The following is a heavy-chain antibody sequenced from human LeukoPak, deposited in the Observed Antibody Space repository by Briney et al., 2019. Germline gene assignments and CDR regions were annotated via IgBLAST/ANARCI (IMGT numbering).Heavy chain of an antibody. V-gene: IGHV3-23*01. CDR1: GFTFSNAW. CDR3: AKSPFSGLCVGDY. D-gene: IGHD3-10*01. J-gene: IGHJ4*02. CDR2: ISDSGGST. Sequence: PGGSLRLSCAGSGFTFSNAWMTWVRQAPGKGLEWVSGISDSGGSTYNADSVKGRFTISRDNSKNTMYLQMNSLRAEDTAVYYCAKSPFSGLCVGDYWGQGTLVTVSS.